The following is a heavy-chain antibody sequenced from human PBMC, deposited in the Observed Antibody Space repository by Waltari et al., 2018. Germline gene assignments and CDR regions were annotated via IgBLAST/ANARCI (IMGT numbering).Heavy chain of an antibody. CDR1: GFPFSSYA. CDR3: ARDYCDRTNCHGMDV. V-gene: IGHV3-30*04. D-gene: IGHD3-22*01. Sequence: QVQLVESGGGVVQPGRSLRLSCAASGFPFSSYAMHWVRQAPGKGLEWVAVISYNERNIYYVDSVKGRFTISRDNSKKMLYLQMNNLRAEDTAVYYCARDYCDRTNCHGMDVWGQGTTVTVSS. CDR2: ISYNERNI. J-gene: IGHJ6*02.